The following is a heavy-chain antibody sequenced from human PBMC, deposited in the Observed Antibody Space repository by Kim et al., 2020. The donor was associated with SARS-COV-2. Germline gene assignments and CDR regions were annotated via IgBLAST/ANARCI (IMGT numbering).Heavy chain of an antibody. CDR2: FDPEDGET. V-gene: IGHV1-24*01. D-gene: IGHD4-4*01. Sequence: ASVKVSCKVSGYTLTELSMHWVRQAPGKGLEWMGGFDPEDGETIYAQKFQGRVTMTEDTSTDTAYMELSSLRSEDTAVYYCATLGPLTIGIDYYYYGMDVWGQGTTVTVSS. CDR3: ATLGPLTIGIDYYYYGMDV. J-gene: IGHJ6*02. CDR1: GYTLTELS.